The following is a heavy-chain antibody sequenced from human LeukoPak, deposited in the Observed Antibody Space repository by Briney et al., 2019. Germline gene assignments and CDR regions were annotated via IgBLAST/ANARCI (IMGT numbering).Heavy chain of an antibody. Sequence: GGSLRLSCAASGFIFSNYEMNWVRQAPGKGLEWVSYITNTCTTIYYADSVKGRFTISRDNPKNALYLQINSLRAEDTAVYYCAREGSPSDYCSGGSCYSLFAPRPFDYWGQGTLVTVSS. CDR1: GFIFSNYE. CDR3: AREGSPSDYCSGGSCYSLFAPRPFDY. J-gene: IGHJ4*02. D-gene: IGHD2-15*01. CDR2: ITNTCTTI. V-gene: IGHV3-48*03.